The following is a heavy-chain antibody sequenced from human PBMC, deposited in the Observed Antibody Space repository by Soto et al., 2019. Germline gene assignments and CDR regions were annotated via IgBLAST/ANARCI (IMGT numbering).Heavy chain of an antibody. V-gene: IGHV3-30*18. D-gene: IGHD3-3*01. J-gene: IGHJ6*02. CDR2: ISYDGSNK. CDR3: AKDVGYDFWSGYYPSNYYYYYGMDV. Sequence: GGSLRLSCAASGFTFSSYGMHWVRQAPGKGLEWVAVISYDGSNKYYADSVKGRFTISRDNSKNTLYLQMNSLRAEDTAVYYCAKDVGYDFWSGYYPSNYYYYYGMDVWGQGTTVTVSS. CDR1: GFTFSSYG.